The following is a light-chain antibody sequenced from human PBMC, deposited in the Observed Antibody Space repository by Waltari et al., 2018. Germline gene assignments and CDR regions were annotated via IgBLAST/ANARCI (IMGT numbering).Light chain of an antibody. CDR1: QSVSSK. V-gene: IGKV3-15*01. Sequence: ELVMTQSPATLSVSPGERATLPCRASQSVSSKLAWYQQKPGQAPRPLIYGASTRATGIPARFSGSGSGTEFTLTISSLQSEDFAVYYCQQYNNWPWYTFGQGTKLDIK. CDR3: QQYNNWPWYT. CDR2: GAS. J-gene: IGKJ2*01.